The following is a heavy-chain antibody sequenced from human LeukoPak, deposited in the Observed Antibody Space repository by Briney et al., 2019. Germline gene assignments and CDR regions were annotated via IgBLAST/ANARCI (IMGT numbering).Heavy chain of an antibody. Sequence: GGSLRLSCAASGFTFSSYSMNWVRQAPGKGLEWVSSISSSSSYIYYADSVKGRFTISRDNAKNSLYLQMNSLRAEDTAVYYCARAGAAAYSWFDPWGQGTLVTVSS. D-gene: IGHD2-21*01. V-gene: IGHV3-21*01. CDR2: ISSSSSYI. CDR1: GFTFSSYS. J-gene: IGHJ5*02. CDR3: ARAGAAAYSWFDP.